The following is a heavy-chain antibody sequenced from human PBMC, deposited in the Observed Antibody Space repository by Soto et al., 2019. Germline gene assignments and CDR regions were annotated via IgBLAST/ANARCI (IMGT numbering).Heavy chain of an antibody. D-gene: IGHD2-21*01. Sequence: PGGSLRLSCAASGFTFDTYWMNCVRQVPGKGPEWLSGINSDGTISSYADSVKGRFTISRDNARNTLSMQMNSLRADDTAVYYCARMSGDHSAFFSYGMEAWGQGNSVTVPS. CDR2: INSDGTIS. CDR3: ARMSGDHSAFFSYGMEA. CDR1: GFTFDTYW. V-gene: IGHV3-74*01. J-gene: IGHJ6*02.